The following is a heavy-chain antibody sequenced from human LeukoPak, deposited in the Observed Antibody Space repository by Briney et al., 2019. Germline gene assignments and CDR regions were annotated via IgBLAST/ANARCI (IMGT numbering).Heavy chain of an antibody. V-gene: IGHV3-23*01. Sequence: GGSLRLSCVASAFSFSNHAMNWVRQAPGKGLEWVSVISGRGANINYADSVQGRFTISRDNSKNTLYLQMNTLRAEDTAVYYCAKSLCGSTGCYTGNDGFDVWGQGTMVTVAS. CDR3: AKSLCGSTGCYTGNDGFDV. D-gene: IGHD2-2*02. J-gene: IGHJ3*01. CDR2: ISGRGANI. CDR1: AFSFSNHA.